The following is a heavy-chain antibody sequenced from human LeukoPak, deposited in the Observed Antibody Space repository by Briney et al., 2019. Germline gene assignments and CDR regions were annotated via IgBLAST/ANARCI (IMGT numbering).Heavy chain of an antibody. J-gene: IGHJ4*02. V-gene: IGHV1-8*03. CDR1: GYTFTSYD. D-gene: IGHD6-19*01. Sequence: EASVKVSCKASGYTFTSYDINWVRQATGQGLEWMGWMNPNSGNTGYAQKFQGRVTITRNTSISTAYMELSSLRSEDTAVYYCARGRRYSSGWYVYWGQGTLVTVSS. CDR2: MNPNSGNT. CDR3: ARGRRYSSGWYVY.